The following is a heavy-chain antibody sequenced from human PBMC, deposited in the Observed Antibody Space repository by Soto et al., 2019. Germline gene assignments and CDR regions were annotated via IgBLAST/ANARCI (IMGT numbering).Heavy chain of an antibody. D-gene: IGHD5-12*01. J-gene: IGHJ6*02. CDR2: IIPIFGTA. Sequence: ASVKVSCKASGGTFSSYAISWVRQAPGQGLEWMGGIIPIFGTANYAQKFQGRVTITADESTSTAYMELSSLRSEDTAVYYCARQGYWDRRGVGLRPYGMDVWGQGTTVTVSS. CDR1: GGTFSSYA. V-gene: IGHV1-69*13. CDR3: ARQGYWDRRGVGLRPYGMDV.